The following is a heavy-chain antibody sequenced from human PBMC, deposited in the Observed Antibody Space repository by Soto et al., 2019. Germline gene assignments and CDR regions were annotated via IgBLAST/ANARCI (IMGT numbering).Heavy chain of an antibody. D-gene: IGHD3-22*01. V-gene: IGHV3-11*01. Sequence: SQRLSCAASGFTFSDYYMSWMRQAPGKGLEWVSYISSSGGIIYYADSVKGRFTISRDNAKNSLYLQMNSLRAEDTAVYYCARDLGYYASDGYFDYWGQGTLVTVYS. CDR3: ARDLGYYASDGYFDY. CDR1: GFTFSDYY. J-gene: IGHJ4*02. CDR2: ISSSGGII.